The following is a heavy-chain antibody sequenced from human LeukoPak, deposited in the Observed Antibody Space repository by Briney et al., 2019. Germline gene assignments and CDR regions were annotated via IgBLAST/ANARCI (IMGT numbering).Heavy chain of an antibody. D-gene: IGHD1-26*01. CDR1: GGSISSYY. J-gene: IGHJ4*02. CDR3: ARGVNSGYFDY. Sequence: SETLSLTCTVSGGSISSYYWTWIRQPPGKGLEWIGYIYYSGSTNYNPSLKSRVTISVDTSKNQFSLKLTSVTAAGTAVHYCARGVNSGYFDYCGQGTLVTVSS. V-gene: IGHV4-59*01. CDR2: IYYSGST.